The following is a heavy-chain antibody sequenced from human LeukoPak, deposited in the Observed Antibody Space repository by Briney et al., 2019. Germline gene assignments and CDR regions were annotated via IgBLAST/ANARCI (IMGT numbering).Heavy chain of an antibody. CDR1: GGTFSSYA. V-gene: IGHV1-69*13. CDR2: IIPIFGTA. CDR3: ARGNSRILYIDY. J-gene: IGHJ4*02. D-gene: IGHD5-18*01. Sequence: GASVKVSCKASGGTFSSYAISWVRQAPGQGLEWMGGIIPIFGTANYAQKFQGRVTITADESTSTAYMELSSLRSEDTAVYYCARGNSRILYIDYWGQGTLVTVSS.